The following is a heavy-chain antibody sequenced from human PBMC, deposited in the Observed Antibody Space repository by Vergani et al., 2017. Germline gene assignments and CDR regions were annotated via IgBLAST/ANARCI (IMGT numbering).Heavy chain of an antibody. V-gene: IGHV2-5*01. D-gene: IGHD2-15*01. Sequence: QITLKESGPSLVKPTQTLTLTCTFSWFSLNTPGVGINWIRQPPGGALEWLALIYWNDVKRYSPSLKTRMTISKDTSKNEVVFTMTNVDPLDTARYYCAHSRYSSSDVAGPPSFWGQGALVTVSS. CDR1: WFSLNTPGVG. CDR2: IYWNDVK. CDR3: AHSRYSSSDVAGPPSF. J-gene: IGHJ4*02.